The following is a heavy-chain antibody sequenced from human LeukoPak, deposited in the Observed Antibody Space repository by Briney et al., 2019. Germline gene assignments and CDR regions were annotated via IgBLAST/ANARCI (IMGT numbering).Heavy chain of an antibody. Sequence: SVKVSCKASGGTFSSYAISWVRQAPGQGLEWMGRIIPILGIANYAQKFQGRVTITADKSTSTAYMELSSLRSEDTAVYYCARDLWFGELWDYWGQGTLVTVSS. CDR3: ARDLWFGELWDY. J-gene: IGHJ4*02. V-gene: IGHV1-69*04. D-gene: IGHD3-10*01. CDR2: IIPILGIA. CDR1: GGTFSSYA.